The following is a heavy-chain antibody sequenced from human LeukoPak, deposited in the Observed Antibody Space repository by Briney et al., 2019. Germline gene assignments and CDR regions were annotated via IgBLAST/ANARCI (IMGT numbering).Heavy chain of an antibody. CDR2: INSDGSST. CDR1: GFTFSSYW. D-gene: IGHD1-26*01. V-gene: IGHV3-74*01. J-gene: IGHJ5*02. Sequence: GGSLRLSCAASGFTFSSYWMHWVRQAPGKGLVWASRINSDGSSTSYADSVKGRFTISRDNAKNTLYLQMNSLRAEDTAVYYCASLGWELHGGAYNWFDPWGQGTLVTVSS. CDR3: ASLGWELHGGAYNWFDP.